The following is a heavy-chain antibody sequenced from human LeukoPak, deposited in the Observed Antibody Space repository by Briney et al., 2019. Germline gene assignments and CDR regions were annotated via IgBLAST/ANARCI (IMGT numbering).Heavy chain of an antibody. CDR3: ARGGLIPPHDAFDI. CDR2: ISLDGSEE. V-gene: IGHV3-30*12. J-gene: IGHJ3*02. Sequence: GGSLRLSCAASGFTFSDFGLHWVRQAPGKGLEWVAFISLDGSEEFYAGSVKGRFTISRDNAKNSLYLQMNSLRAEDTAVYYCARGGLIPPHDAFDIWGQGTMVTVSS. CDR1: GFTFSDFG. D-gene: IGHD2-8*01.